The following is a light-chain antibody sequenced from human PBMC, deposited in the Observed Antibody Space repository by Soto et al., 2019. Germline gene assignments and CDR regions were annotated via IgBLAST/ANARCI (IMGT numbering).Light chain of an antibody. Sequence: QSALTQPASVSGSPGQSITISCTGTSSDVGGYNYVSWYQQHPGKAPKLMIYDVSNRPSGVSNRFYGSKSGNTASLTISGLQAEDEADYYSSSYTSSSTLDGVFGTGTKLTVL. J-gene: IGLJ1*01. CDR1: SSDVGGYNY. CDR2: DVS. CDR3: SSYTSSSTLDGV. V-gene: IGLV2-14*01.